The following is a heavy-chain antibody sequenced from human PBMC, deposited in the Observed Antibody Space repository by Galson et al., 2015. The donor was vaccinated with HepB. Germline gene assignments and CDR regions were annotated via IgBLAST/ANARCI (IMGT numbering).Heavy chain of an antibody. CDR3: ARGSATYYDFWSSYYPYYSYGLDV. J-gene: IGHJ6*02. Sequence: SVKVSCKASGYTFTGYNLHWVRQAPGQGLEWMGCINPNSGGTNYAQKFQGWITMTRDTSTNTAYMELSRLTSDDTAVYYCARGSATYYDFWSSYYPYYSYGLDVWGQGATVTVSS. CDR1: GYTFTGYN. CDR2: INPNSGGT. V-gene: IGHV1-2*04. D-gene: IGHD3-3*01.